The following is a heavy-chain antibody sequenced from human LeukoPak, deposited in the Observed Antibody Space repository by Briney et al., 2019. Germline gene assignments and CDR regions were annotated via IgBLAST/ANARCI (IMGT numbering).Heavy chain of an antibody. CDR3: ARDRYGGNIDY. CDR2: ISAYNGNT. J-gene: IGHJ4*02. Sequence: ASVKVSCKASGGTFSSYTISWVRQAPGQGLEWMGWISAYNGNTNYAQKLQGRVTMTTDTSTSTAYMVLRSLRSDDTAVYYCARDRYGGNIDYWGQGTLVTVSS. CDR1: GGTFSSYT. V-gene: IGHV1-18*01. D-gene: IGHD4-23*01.